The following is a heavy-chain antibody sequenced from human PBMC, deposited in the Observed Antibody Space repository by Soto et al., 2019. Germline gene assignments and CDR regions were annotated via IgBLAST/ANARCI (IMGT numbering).Heavy chain of an antibody. CDR3: ATTVNTGIYYYYYLYV. CDR1: GYTFTNYD. Sequence: GASVKVSCKASGYTFTNYDINWVRQATGQGLERMGWMNPNSGNTGYAQKFQGRVTMTRNTSISTAYMELSSLRSEDTAVYYCATTVNTGIYYYYYLYVWGKGTTVTVSS. D-gene: IGHD4-17*01. CDR2: MNPNSGNT. J-gene: IGHJ6*03. V-gene: IGHV1-8*01.